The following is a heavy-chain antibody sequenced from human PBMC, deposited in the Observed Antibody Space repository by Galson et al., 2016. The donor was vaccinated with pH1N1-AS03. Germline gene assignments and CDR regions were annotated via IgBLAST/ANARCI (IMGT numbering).Heavy chain of an antibody. J-gene: IGHJ3*02. V-gene: IGHV3-30*02. D-gene: IGHD3-3*01. CDR3: VKESLCEGWNCNSRVLEAYDI. CDR2: IAFDANRE. Sequence: SLRLSCAASGFTFSSFGMHWVRQAPGKGLEWVTFIAFDANREYYADSVRGRFTISRDNSKNTVYLQMNSLKSDDSAVYYWVKESLCEGWNCNSRVLEAYDIWGQGTVVTVSS. CDR1: GFTFSSFG.